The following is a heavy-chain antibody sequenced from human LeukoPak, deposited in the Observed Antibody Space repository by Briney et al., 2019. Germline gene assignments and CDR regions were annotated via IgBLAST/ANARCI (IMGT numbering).Heavy chain of an antibody. J-gene: IGHJ6*03. V-gene: IGHV3-23*01. Sequence: GGSLRLSCAASGFTFSSYTMSWVRQAPGKGLEWVSAISGSGGSTYYADSVKGRFTISRDNSKNTLYLQMNSLRAEDTAVYYCARDRSSLYSQNPEGMDVWGKGTTVTVSS. CDR1: GFTFSSYT. CDR3: ARDRSSLYSQNPEGMDV. CDR2: ISGSGGST. D-gene: IGHD2-8*01.